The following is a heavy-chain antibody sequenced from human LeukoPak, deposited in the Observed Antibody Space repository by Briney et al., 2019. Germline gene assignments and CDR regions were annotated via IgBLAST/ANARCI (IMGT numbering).Heavy chain of an antibody. Sequence: GGSLRLSCAASGFTFSNYWMHWVRQAPGKGLVWVSRVNGDGSATNYADSAKGRFTISRDNAKNTLYLQMNSLRPEDTAVYYCARNHYGSVDYWGQGTLVTVSS. CDR3: ARNHYGSVDY. D-gene: IGHD3-10*01. J-gene: IGHJ4*02. V-gene: IGHV3-74*01. CDR2: VNGDGSAT. CDR1: GFTFSNYW.